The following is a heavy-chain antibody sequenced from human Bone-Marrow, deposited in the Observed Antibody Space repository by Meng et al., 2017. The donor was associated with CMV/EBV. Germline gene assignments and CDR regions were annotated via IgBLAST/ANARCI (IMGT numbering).Heavy chain of an antibody. J-gene: IGHJ6*02. D-gene: IGHD1-26*01. CDR1: GYTFTSYY. CDR3: TSTTYYYYYGMDV. Sequence: ASVKVSCKASGYTFTSYYMHWVRQAPGQGLEWMGIINPSGGSTSYAQKFQGRVTMTRDTSTSTVYMELSRLRSEDTAVYYGTSTTYYYYYGMDVWGQGTTVTVSS. CDR2: INPSGGST. V-gene: IGHV1-46*01.